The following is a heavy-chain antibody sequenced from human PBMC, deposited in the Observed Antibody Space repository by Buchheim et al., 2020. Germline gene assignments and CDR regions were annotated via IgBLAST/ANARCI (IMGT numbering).Heavy chain of an antibody. J-gene: IGHJ4*02. D-gene: IGHD3-16*01. Sequence: QVQLVESGGGVVQPGRSLRLSCAASGFTFSSYAMHWVRQAPGKGLEWVAVISYDGSNKYYADSVKGRFTISRDNAKNSLYLQRNSLRAEDTAVYYCARVEALGGLFPEGEKYCANWGQRTLFSVSS. CDR1: GFTFSSYA. V-gene: IGHV3-30*04. CDR3: ARVEALGGLFPEGEKYCAN. CDR2: ISYDGSNK.